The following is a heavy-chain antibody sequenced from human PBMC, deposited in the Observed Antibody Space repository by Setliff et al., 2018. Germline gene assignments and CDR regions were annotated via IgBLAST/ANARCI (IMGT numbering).Heavy chain of an antibody. Sequence: SETLSLTCTVYGASFSDYYWGWIRQPPGKGLEWIAEINHSGSTNYNPSLKSRVTISVDTSKNQFSLKLSSVNAADTAVYYCRVWSGYYKDDYWGQGTLVTV. V-gene: IGHV4-34*01. J-gene: IGHJ4*01. D-gene: IGHD3-3*01. CDR3: RVWSGYYKDDY. CDR2: INHSGST. CDR1: GASFSDYY.